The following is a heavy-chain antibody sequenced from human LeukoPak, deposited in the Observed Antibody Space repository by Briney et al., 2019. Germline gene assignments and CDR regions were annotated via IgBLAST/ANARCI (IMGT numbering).Heavy chain of an antibody. J-gene: IGHJ4*02. CDR2: IIPILGIA. Sequence: SVKVSCKASGGTFSSYAISWVRQAPGQGLEWMGRIIPILGIANYAQKFQGRVTITADKSTSTAYMELSSLRSEDTAVYYCASASSGIPPHFDDWGQGTLVTVSS. D-gene: IGHD2-15*01. CDR1: GGTFSSYA. CDR3: ASASSGIPPHFDD. V-gene: IGHV1-69*04.